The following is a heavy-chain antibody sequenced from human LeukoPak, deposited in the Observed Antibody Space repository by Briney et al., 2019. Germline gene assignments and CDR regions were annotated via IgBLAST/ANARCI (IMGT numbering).Heavy chain of an antibody. CDR2: IYYSGST. CDR1: GGSISNYY. V-gene: IGHV4-59*01. CDR3: VASIAVPAGRYSDSTGYSFVY. Sequence: TPSETLSLTCTVSGGSISNYYWSWIRQPPGKGLEWIGYIYYSGSTNYNPSLPSRVTISVDTSKNQFSLKLNSVTAADTAVYYCVASIAVPAGRYSDSTGYSFVYWGQGTLVTVSS. D-gene: IGHD3-22*01. J-gene: IGHJ4*02.